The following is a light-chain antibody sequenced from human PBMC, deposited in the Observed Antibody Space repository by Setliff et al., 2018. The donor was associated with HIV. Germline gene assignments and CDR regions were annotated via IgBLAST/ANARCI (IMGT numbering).Light chain of an antibody. Sequence: QSVLTQPPSASGTPEQRVTISCSGSSSNIGSNYGYWYQQLPGTAPKLLIYRNNQRPSGVPDRFSGSKSGTSATLAISGLQSDDEAEYYCAAWDDSLSGYVFGTGTKVTV. CDR1: SSNIGSNY. J-gene: IGLJ1*01. V-gene: IGLV1-47*01. CDR2: RNN. CDR3: AAWDDSLSGYV.